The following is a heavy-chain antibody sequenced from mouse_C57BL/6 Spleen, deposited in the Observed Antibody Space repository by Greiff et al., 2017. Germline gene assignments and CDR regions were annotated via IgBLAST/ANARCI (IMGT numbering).Heavy chain of an antibody. CDR2: IDPENGDT. V-gene: IGHV14-4*01. D-gene: IGHD2-5*01. CDR1: GFNIKDDY. Sequence: EVQLQQSGAELVRPGASVKLSCTASGFNIKDDYMHWVKQRPEQGLEWIGWIDPENGDTEYASKFQGKATITADTSSNTAYLQLSSLTSEDTAVYYCTVSYYSSYYYFDYWGQGTTLTVSS. CDR3: TVSYYSSYYYFDY. J-gene: IGHJ2*01.